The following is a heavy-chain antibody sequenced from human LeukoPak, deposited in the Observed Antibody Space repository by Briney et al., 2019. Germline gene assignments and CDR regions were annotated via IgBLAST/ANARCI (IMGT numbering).Heavy chain of an antibody. D-gene: IGHD1-26*01. V-gene: IGHV1-46*01. CDR1: GYTFTSYG. CDR2: INPSGGST. CDR3: ARDGAKGDAFDI. J-gene: IGHJ3*02. Sequence: HGASVKVSCKASGYTFTSYGISWVRQAPGQGLEWMGIINPSGGSTSYAQKFQGRVTMTRDMSTSTVYMELSSLRSEDTAVYYCARDGAKGDAFDIWGQGTMVTVSS.